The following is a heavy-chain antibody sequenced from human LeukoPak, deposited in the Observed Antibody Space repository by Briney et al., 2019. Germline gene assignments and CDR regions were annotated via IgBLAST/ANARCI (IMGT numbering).Heavy chain of an antibody. CDR2: FDPEDGGT. J-gene: IGHJ4*02. D-gene: IGHD5-24*01. Sequence: ASVKVSCKVSGYTLTELSMHWVRQAPGKGLEWMGGFDPEDGGTIYAQKFQGRVTMTEDTSTDTAYMELSSLRSEDTAVYYCATDRRRRDGYNWCYWGQGTLVTVSS. CDR1: GYTLTELS. V-gene: IGHV1-24*01. CDR3: ATDRRRRDGYNWCY.